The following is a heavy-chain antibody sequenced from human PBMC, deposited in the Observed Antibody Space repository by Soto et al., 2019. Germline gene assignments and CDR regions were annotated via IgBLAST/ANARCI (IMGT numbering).Heavy chain of an antibody. CDR3: AKPRYSRSWSGMDV. D-gene: IGHD6-13*01. V-gene: IGHV3-74*01. CDR1: GFTFSRSW. CDR2: IKSDGSST. J-gene: IGHJ6*02. Sequence: EVQLVESGGGLVQPGGSLILSCAASGFTFSRSWMHWVRQAPGKGLVWVSRIKSDGSSTSYADSVKGRFTISIDNGKNALYLQMDSLRADDTAVYYCAKPRYSRSWSGMDVWGQGTTVTVS.